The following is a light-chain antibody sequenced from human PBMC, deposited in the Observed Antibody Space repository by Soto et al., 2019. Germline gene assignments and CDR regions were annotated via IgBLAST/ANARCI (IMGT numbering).Light chain of an antibody. CDR3: CSYAGSSTSVV. Sequence: QSVLTQPASVSGSPGQSITISCTGTSIDVGSYNLVSWYQQHPGKAPKLMIYEGSKRPSGISNRFSGSKSGNTASLTISGLQAEDEADYYCCSYAGSSTSVVFGGGTKLIVL. CDR1: SIDVGSYNL. J-gene: IGLJ2*01. CDR2: EGS. V-gene: IGLV2-23*01.